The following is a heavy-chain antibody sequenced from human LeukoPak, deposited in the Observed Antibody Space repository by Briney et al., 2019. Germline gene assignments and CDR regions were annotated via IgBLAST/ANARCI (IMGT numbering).Heavy chain of an antibody. CDR2: IYSGSI. D-gene: IGHD1-1*01. CDR3: ARGRVSGTTLYFDY. CDR1: GGSISSDSDY. Sequence: SETLSLTCTVSGGSISSDSDYWSWIRQPAGKGLEWIGRIYSGSIDYNPSLRSRLTISVDTSKNQFSLKLSSVTAADTAVYYCARGRVSGTTLYFDYWGQGTLFTVSS. J-gene: IGHJ4*02. V-gene: IGHV4-61*02.